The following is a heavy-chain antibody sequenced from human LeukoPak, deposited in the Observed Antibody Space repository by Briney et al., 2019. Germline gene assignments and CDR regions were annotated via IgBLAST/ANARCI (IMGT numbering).Heavy chain of an antibody. CDR1: GFTFSSYA. Sequence: GGSLRLSCAASGFTFSSYAMHWVRQAPGKGLEWVAVISYDGSNKFYADSVKGRFTISRDNSKNTLYLQMNSLRAEDTAVYYCARDKLQTIVVPAAHAFDIWGQGTMVTVSS. D-gene: IGHD2-2*01. V-gene: IGHV3-30*01. J-gene: IGHJ3*02. CDR3: ARDKLQTIVVPAAHAFDI. CDR2: ISYDGSNK.